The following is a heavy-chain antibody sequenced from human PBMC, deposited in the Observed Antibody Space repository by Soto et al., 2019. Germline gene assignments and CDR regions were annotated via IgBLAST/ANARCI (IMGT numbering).Heavy chain of an antibody. CDR2: IRGDGGAT. D-gene: IGHD2-21*01. Sequence: DVHLLESGGGLVQPGGYLRLSCVASGFTLSDYDMGWVRQAPGKGLEWVSLIRGDGGATYYARSLEGRLTISRDTSENTLYLQMNSLRAEDTALYYCAKDRRGGEYPAFDLWGQGTLVTVSS. CDR1: GFTLSDYD. J-gene: IGHJ3*01. CDR3: AKDRRGGEYPAFDL. V-gene: IGHV3-23*01.